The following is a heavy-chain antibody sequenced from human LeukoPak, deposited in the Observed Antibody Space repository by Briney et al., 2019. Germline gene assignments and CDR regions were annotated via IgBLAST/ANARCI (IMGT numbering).Heavy chain of an antibody. V-gene: IGHV3-7*01. CDR1: GFTFSSYW. CDR3: ARDLGSGWYWGTPHFGY. Sequence: GGPLTLSCTPSGFTFSSYWVSWVRQAPGEGRECVAYIKKDGSEKYYVDSVKGRFTIARDNDKNSLYLQMNSLRAEDTAVYYCARDLGSGWYWGTPHFGYWGQGTLVTVSS. CDR2: IKKDGSEK. D-gene: IGHD6-19*01. J-gene: IGHJ4*02.